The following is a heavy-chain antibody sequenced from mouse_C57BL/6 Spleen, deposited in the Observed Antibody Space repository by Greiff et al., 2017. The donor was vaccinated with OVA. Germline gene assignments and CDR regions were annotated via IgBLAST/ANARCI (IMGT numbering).Heavy chain of an antibody. CDR3: ARQGELRWFAY. V-gene: IGHV5-17*01. CDR1: GFTFSDYG. Sequence: EVMLVESGGGLVKPGGSLKLSCAASGFTFSDYGMHWVRQAPEKGLEWVAYISSGSSTIYYADTVKGRFTISRDNAKNTLFLQMTSLRSEDTAMYYCARQGELRWFAYWGQGTLVTVSA. D-gene: IGHD2-4*01. CDR2: ISSGSSTI. J-gene: IGHJ3*01.